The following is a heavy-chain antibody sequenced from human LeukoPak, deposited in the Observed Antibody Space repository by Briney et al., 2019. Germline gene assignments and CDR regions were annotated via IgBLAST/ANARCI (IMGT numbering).Heavy chain of an antibody. CDR3: AREDCSSTSCHHYNWFDP. Sequence: ASVKVSCKASGGTFSSYAISWVRQAPEQGLEWMGGIIRIFGTANYAQKFQGRVTITADESTSTAYMELSSLRSEDTAVYYCAREDCSSTSCHHYNWFDPWGQGTLVTVSS. CDR2: IIRIFGTA. D-gene: IGHD2-2*01. J-gene: IGHJ5*02. V-gene: IGHV1-69*13. CDR1: GGTFSSYA.